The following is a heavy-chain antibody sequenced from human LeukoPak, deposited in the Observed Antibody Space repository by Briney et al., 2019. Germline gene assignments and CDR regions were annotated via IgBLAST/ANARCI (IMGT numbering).Heavy chain of an antibody. J-gene: IGHJ4*02. Sequence: GGSLRLSCVASGFTFSDYYMSWIRQAPGKGLECLSYISSSSSTIYYADSVKGRFTISRDNAKNSLYLQMNSLRAEDTAVYYCASMVAATLYYFDYWGQGTLVTVSS. CDR3: ASMVAATLYYFDY. D-gene: IGHD2-15*01. CDR1: GFTFSDYY. V-gene: IGHV3-11*01. CDR2: ISSSSSTI.